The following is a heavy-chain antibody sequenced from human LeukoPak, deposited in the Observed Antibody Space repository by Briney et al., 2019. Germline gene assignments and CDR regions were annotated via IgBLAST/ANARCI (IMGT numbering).Heavy chain of an antibody. D-gene: IGHD1-26*01. V-gene: IGHV5-51*01. J-gene: IGHJ6*04. CDR1: GYSFTSYW. Sequence: GESLKISRNGSGYSFTSYWIGWVRQMPGKGLEWMVIIYPGDSHPRYSASFQGQVTIAADKSISPAYLHWVSLKASDTAMYYCARWGAITSPGSDYGMDVWGKGNTVTVSS. CDR2: IYPGDSHP. CDR3: ARWGAITSPGSDYGMDV.